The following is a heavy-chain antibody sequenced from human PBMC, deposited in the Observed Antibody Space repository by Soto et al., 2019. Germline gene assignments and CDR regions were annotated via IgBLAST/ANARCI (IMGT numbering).Heavy chain of an antibody. Sequence: PGGSLRLSCAASGFTFSNAWMSWVRQAPGKGLEWVGRIKSKTDGGTTDYAAPVKGRFTISRDDSKNTLYLQMNSLKTEDTAVYYCTTLQVTMVRGYYYYYGMDVWGQGTTVTVSS. CDR1: GFTFSNAW. D-gene: IGHD3-10*01. CDR2: IKSKTDGGTT. CDR3: TTLQVTMVRGYYYYYGMDV. V-gene: IGHV3-15*01. J-gene: IGHJ6*02.